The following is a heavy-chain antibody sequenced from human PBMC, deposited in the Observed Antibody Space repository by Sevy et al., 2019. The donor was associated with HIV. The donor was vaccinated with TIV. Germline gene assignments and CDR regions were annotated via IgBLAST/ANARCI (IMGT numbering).Heavy chain of an antibody. J-gene: IGHJ6*03. V-gene: IGHV4-39*01. CDR1: GGSISSSSYY. CDR2: IYYSGST. Sequence: SETLSLTCTVSGGSISSSSYYWGWIRQPPGKGLEWIGSIYYSGSTYYNPSLKSRVTISVDTSKNQFSLKLSSVTAAYTAVYYCARQSYYYYYMDVWGKGTTVTVS. CDR3: ARQSYYYYYMDV.